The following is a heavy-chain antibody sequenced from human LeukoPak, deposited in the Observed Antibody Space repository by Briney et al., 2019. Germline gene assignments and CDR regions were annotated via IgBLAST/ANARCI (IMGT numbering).Heavy chain of an antibody. V-gene: IGHV1-2*02. J-gene: IGHJ4*02. D-gene: IGHD3-10*01. CDR2: INPNSGGT. CDR1: GYTFTGYY. Sequence: ASVKVSCKASGYTFTGYYMHWVRQAPGQGLEWMGWINPNSGGTNYAQKFQGRVTMTRDTSISTAYMELSRLRSDDTAVYYCARVGSCSVRGVINRSFDYWGQGTLVTVSS. CDR3: ARVGSCSVRGVINRSFDY.